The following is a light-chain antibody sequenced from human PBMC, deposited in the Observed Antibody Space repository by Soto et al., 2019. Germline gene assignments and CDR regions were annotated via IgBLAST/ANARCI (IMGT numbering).Light chain of an antibody. Sequence: AIPMTQSPCSLSASVGDRVTITCRASQGVSNDVGWYQQKPGKPPRLLIYAASTLQSGVPSRFSGSQSATDFTLTISSLQPEDFATYYCLQDFAYPLTFGGGTKVEIK. J-gene: IGKJ4*01. CDR1: QGVSND. CDR2: AAS. CDR3: LQDFAYPLT. V-gene: IGKV1-6*01.